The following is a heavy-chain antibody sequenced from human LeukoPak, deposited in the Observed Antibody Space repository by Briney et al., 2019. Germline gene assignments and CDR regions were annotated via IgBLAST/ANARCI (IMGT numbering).Heavy chain of an antibody. CDR3: ARDSSSWYIDY. Sequence: VASVKVSCKASGYTFTSYGISWVRQAPGQGLEWMGWISAYNGNTNYAQTLQGRVTMTTDTSTSRAYMELRSLRSDDTAVYYCARDSSSWYIDYWGQGTLVTVSS. D-gene: IGHD6-13*01. CDR1: GYTFTSYG. CDR2: ISAYNGNT. J-gene: IGHJ4*02. V-gene: IGHV1-18*01.